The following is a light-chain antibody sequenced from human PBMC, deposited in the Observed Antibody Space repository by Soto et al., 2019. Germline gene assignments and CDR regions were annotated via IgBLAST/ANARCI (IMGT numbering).Light chain of an antibody. CDR1: QSVSSY. Sequence: EIVLTQSPATLSMSPGESATLSCRTSQSVSSYLAWYQQKPGQAPRLLIYDASNRATGIPARFSGSGSGTDFTLTISCLEPEDFAVYYCQQCSNWPPWTFGQGTKV. CDR2: DAS. V-gene: IGKV3-11*01. J-gene: IGKJ1*01. CDR3: QQCSNWPPWT.